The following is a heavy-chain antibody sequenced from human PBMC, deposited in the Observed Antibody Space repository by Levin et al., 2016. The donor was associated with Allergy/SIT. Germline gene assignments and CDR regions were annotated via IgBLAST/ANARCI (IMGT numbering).Heavy chain of an antibody. CDR3: ARDHHDACDM. D-gene: IGHD1-1*01. V-gene: IGHV1-2*02. Sequence: WVRQAPGQGLEWMGWVNPDTGTTDYAQKFQGRLTMTRDTSLSTAYMELSRLTSDDTAVYYCARDHHDACDMWGQGTMVTVSS. CDR2: VNPDTGTT. J-gene: IGHJ3*02.